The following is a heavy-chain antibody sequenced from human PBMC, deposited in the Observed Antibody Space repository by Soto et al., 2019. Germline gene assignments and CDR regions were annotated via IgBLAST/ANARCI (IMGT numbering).Heavy chain of an antibody. CDR3: ARQDREGEVATTYFDY. J-gene: IGHJ4*02. D-gene: IGHD5-12*01. CDR2: IYPGDSDT. CDR1: EDSFTGYW. V-gene: IGHV5-51*01. Sequence: EVQLVQSGAEVKRPGESLKISCQGSEDSFTGYWIAWVRQMPGKGLEWMGIIYPGDSDTIYSPSFQGQVTISADKSINPAYLQGSSLKASDTAIYFCARQDREGEVATTYFDYWGQGTLVTVSS.